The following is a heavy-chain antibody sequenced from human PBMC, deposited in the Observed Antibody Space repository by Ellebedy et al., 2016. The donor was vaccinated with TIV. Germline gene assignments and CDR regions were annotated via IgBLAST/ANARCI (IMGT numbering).Heavy chain of an antibody. Sequence: MPSETLSLTCTVSGGSMRSYYWSWIRQPPGKGLEWIGFIYNNEGTNYNPSLKSRVPISVDKSKNQISLTLSAVTAADTAVYYCARDKEHTHGRTFGSWGQGTLVTVSS. D-gene: IGHD1/OR15-1a*01. CDR2: IYNNEGT. CDR1: GGSMRSYY. J-gene: IGHJ4*02. CDR3: ARDKEHTHGRTFGS. V-gene: IGHV4-59*01.